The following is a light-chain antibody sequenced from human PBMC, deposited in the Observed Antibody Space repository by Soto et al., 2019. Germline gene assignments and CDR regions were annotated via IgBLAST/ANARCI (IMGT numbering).Light chain of an antibody. Sequence: DIQMTQSPSSLSASLGDRVTITRRANQDISSYLIWYQHKLGQAPKLLIHAASTLASGVPSSFSGSESGTDFTLTIRGLEHEDSATYYCQQSYKTPWTFGQGTKVEIK. V-gene: IGKV1-39*01. CDR1: QDISSY. CDR3: QQSYKTPWT. J-gene: IGKJ1*01. CDR2: AAS.